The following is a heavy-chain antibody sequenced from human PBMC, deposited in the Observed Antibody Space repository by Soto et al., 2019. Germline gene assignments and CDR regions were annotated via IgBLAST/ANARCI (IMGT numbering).Heavy chain of an antibody. D-gene: IGHD2-15*01. CDR1: GYNFISYG. CDR2: ITPFNGNT. V-gene: IGHV1-18*04. CDR3: VTDDSSFPDI. Sequence: QIQLVQSGPESKKPGASVKVSCQTSGYNFISYGLSWVRQAPGQGLEWMGWITPFNGNTNYPQRFRGKITMTTDTATNTGYLEVRNLQSYETAVYYCVTDDSSFPDIWGQGTLVTVSS. J-gene: IGHJ4*02.